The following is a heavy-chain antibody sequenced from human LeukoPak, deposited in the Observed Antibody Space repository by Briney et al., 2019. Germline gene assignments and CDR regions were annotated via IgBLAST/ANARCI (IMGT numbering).Heavy chain of an antibody. Sequence: GSLRLSCAASGFTFSSYSMNWVRQAPGKGLEWVSSISSSSSYIYYADSVKGRFTISRDNAKNSLYLQMNSLRAEDTAVYYCAGDRSYSSSWYGPDNWFDPWGQGTLVTVSS. CDR1: GFTFSSYS. CDR2: ISSSSSYI. V-gene: IGHV3-21*01. J-gene: IGHJ5*02. D-gene: IGHD6-13*01. CDR3: AGDRSYSSSWYGPDNWFDP.